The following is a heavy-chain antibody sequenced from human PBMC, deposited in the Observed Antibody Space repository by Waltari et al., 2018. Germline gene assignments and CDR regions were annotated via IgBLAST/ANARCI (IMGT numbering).Heavy chain of an antibody. CDR2: IIPTVGTT. V-gene: IGHV1-69*14. Sequence: QVQLVQSGAEVKKPGSSVTVSCKASGGSFASYGIRWVPPPPGQGLEWMGWIIPTVGTTNYAQKFQGRVTINADKSTSTAYMHLTSLRSEDAAVYYCAGGYYESSGFSFYYFYHMDVWGKGTTVTVSS. J-gene: IGHJ6*03. CDR1: GGSFASYG. CDR3: AGGYYESSGFSFYYFYHMDV. D-gene: IGHD3-22*01.